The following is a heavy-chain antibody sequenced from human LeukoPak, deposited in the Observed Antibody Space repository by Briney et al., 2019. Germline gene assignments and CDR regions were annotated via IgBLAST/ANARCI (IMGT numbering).Heavy chain of an antibody. D-gene: IGHD6-13*01. CDR3: ARDRTGPQQLDRKHHYYYYYYMDV. V-gene: IGHV4-4*07. Sequence: SETLSLTCTVSGGSISSYYWSWIRQPAGKGLEWIGRIYTSGSTNYNPSLKSRVTMSIDTAKNQFSLKLSSVTAADTAVYYCARDRTGPQQLDRKHHYYYYYYMDVWGKGTTVTVSS. CDR2: IYTSGST. CDR1: GGSISSYY. J-gene: IGHJ6*03.